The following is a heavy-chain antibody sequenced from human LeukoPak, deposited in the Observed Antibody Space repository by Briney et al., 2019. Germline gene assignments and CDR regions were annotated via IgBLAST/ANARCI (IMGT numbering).Heavy chain of an antibody. CDR1: GGSFSGYY. CDR2: INHSGST. D-gene: IGHD6-13*01. J-gene: IGHJ6*02. V-gene: IGHV4-34*01. Sequence: SETLSLTCAVYGGSFSGYYWSWIRQPPGKGLEWIGEINHSGSTNYNPSLKSRITISVDTSKNQFSLKLSSVTAADTAVYYCARGEQQLDFWGQGTTVTVSS. CDR3: ARGEQQLDF.